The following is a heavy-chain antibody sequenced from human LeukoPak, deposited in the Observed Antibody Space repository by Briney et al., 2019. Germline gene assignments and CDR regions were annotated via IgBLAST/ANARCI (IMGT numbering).Heavy chain of an antibody. Sequence: TGGSLRLSCAASGFSFSVYWMHWVRQAPGKGLEWVSSISSSSIYIYYADSLKGRFTISRDNAKNSLYLQMNSLRAEDTAVYYCVRGAYSSSWLNFDYWGQGTLVTVSS. V-gene: IGHV3-21*01. J-gene: IGHJ4*02. CDR1: GFSFSVYW. D-gene: IGHD6-13*01. CDR3: VRGAYSSSWLNFDY. CDR2: ISSSSIYI.